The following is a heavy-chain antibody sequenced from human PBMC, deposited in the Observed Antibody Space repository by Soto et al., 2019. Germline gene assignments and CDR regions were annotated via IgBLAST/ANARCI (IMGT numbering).Heavy chain of an antibody. CDR3: ARDLAAAAY. J-gene: IGHJ4*02. D-gene: IGHD6-13*01. Sequence: QGERVQSGAEVKKLGASVKGSCKASGYIFTNYYIHWVRQATGQGLEWMAIINPLPTSGSTNYAQKFPGRVTVTRVTSTSTVYLELSSLRSDDTAVSYCARDLAAAAYWGQGTLVTVSS. V-gene: IGHV1-46*01. CDR1: GYIFTNYY. CDR2: INPLPTSGST.